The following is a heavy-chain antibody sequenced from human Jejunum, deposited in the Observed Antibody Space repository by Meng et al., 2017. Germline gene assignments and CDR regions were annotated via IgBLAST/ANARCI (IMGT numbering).Heavy chain of an antibody. J-gene: IGHJ4*02. D-gene: IGHD1-26*01. Sequence: SQTLSLTCAISGDTVSNNIVAWNWIRQSPSRGLEWLGRTYYRSKWLNEYASSVTSRITVNPDTSKNQFSLQLNSVTPEDTAVYYCARGGKYSFDYWGQGALVTVS. V-gene: IGHV6-1*01. CDR1: GDTVSNNIVA. CDR3: ARGGKYSFDY. CDR2: TYYRSKWLN.